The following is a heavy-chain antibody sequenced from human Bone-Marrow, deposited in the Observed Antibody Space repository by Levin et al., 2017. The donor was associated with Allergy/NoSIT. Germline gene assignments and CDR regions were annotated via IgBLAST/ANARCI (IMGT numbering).Heavy chain of an antibody. CDR3: ARDLGIMEGFFDL. CDR1: DDSFKDYY. J-gene: IGHJ2*01. Sequence: PSETLSLTCNVSDDSFKDYYWGWLRQPPGKGLEWIGSVFHSGNTNSNPSLKSRVTISVDTSKKQFSLKLTSVTAADTAVYYCARDLGIMEGFFDLWGRGTLVTVSS. V-gene: IGHV4-59*01. CDR2: VFHSGNT. D-gene: IGHD1-1*01.